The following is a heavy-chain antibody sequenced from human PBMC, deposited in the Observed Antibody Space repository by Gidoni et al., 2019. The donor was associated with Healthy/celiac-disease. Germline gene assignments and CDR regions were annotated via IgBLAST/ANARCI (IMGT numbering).Heavy chain of an antibody. CDR3: ARQRYYYYGMDV. CDR1: GGSISSYY. D-gene: IGHD6-25*01. CDR2: IYYSGST. Sequence: QVQLQESGPGLVKPSETLSPTSTAPGGSISSYYWSWIRQPPGKGLEWIGYIYYSGSTNYNPSLKSRVTISVDTSKNQFSLKLSSVTAADTAVYYCARQRYYYYGMDVWGQGTTVTVSS. V-gene: IGHV4-59*01. J-gene: IGHJ6*02.